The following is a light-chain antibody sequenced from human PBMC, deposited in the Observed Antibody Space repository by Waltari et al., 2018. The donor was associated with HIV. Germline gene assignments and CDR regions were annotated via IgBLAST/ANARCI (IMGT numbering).Light chain of an antibody. CDR1: NSNIGSNT. J-gene: IGLJ2*01. Sequence: QSVLTQPPSVSGTPGQRVTISCSGRNSNIGSNTVNWYRQFPGTAPKLLIYSNNQRPSGVPDRVSGSKSGTSASLAISGLQSEDEADYYCAAWDDSLNGPGVVFGGGTKLTVL. CDR3: AAWDDSLNGPGVV. V-gene: IGLV1-44*01. CDR2: SNN.